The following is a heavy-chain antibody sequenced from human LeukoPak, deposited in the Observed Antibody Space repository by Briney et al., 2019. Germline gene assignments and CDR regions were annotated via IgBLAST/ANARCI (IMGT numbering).Heavy chain of an antibody. Sequence: ASVKVSCKASGYTFTSYGISWVRQAPGQGLEWMGWISAYNGNTNYAQKLQGRVTTTTDTSTSTAYMELRSLRSDDTAVYYCATAFGYCSGGSCYDGGHWGQGTLVTVSS. D-gene: IGHD2-15*01. CDR1: GYTFTSYG. CDR2: ISAYNGNT. J-gene: IGHJ4*02. CDR3: ATAFGYCSGGSCYDGGH. V-gene: IGHV1-18*01.